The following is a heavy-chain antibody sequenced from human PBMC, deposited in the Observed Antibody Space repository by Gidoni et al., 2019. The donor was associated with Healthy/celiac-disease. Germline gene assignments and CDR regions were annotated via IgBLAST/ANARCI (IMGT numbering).Heavy chain of an antibody. CDR3: ARYNWNFYWFDP. V-gene: IGHV4-39*01. Sequence: QLQLQESGPGLVKPSETLSLPCTVSGGSISSSSYYWGWIRQPPGKGLEWIGSIYYSGSTYYNPSLKSRVTISVDTSKNQFSLKLSSVTAADTAVYYCARYNWNFYWFDPWGQGTLVTASS. D-gene: IGHD1-7*01. CDR2: IYYSGST. CDR1: GGSISSSSYY. J-gene: IGHJ5*02.